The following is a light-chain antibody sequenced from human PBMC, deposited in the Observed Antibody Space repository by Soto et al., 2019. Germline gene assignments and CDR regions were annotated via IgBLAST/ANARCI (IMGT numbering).Light chain of an antibody. CDR2: EGS. J-gene: IGLJ3*02. CDR3: CSYAGSRSWV. Sequence: QSVLTQPASVSGSPGQSITISCTGTNNDVANYNLVSWYQQHPGKAPKLRIYEGSKRPSGVSKRFSGSKSANTASLTISGLQAEDEADYYCCSYAGSRSWVFGGGTKVTVL. CDR1: NNDVANYNL. V-gene: IGLV2-23*01.